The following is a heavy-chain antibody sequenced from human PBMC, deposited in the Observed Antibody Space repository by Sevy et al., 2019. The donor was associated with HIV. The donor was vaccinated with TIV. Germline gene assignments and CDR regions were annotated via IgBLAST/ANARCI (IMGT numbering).Heavy chain of an antibody. J-gene: IGHJ3*02. Sequence: SETLSLTCAVYGGSFSGDYWSWIRQPPGKGLEWIGEINHSRSTNYNPSLKSRVTISVDTSKNHFSLKLSSVTAADTAVYYCARHCSGTSCSHAFDIWGQGTVVTVSS. CDR1: GGSFSGDY. V-gene: IGHV4-34*01. CDR2: INHSRST. CDR3: ARHCSGTSCSHAFDI. D-gene: IGHD2-2*01.